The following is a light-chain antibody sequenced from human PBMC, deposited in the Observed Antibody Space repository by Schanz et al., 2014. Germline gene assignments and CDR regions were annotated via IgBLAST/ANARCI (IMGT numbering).Light chain of an antibody. CDR2: GAS. V-gene: IGKV3-20*01. J-gene: IGKJ2*01. Sequence: EIVLTQSPGTLSLSPGERATLSCRASQSVSTTFLAWYQQKPGQAPRLLIYGASNRATGIPDRFSGSGSGTDFTLTISRLEPEDFAVYYCQQYNKWPLYTFGQGTKLEIK. CDR3: QQYNKWPLYT. CDR1: QSVSTTF.